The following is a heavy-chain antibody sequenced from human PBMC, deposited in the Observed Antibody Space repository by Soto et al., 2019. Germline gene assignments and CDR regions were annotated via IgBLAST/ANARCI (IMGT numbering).Heavy chain of an antibody. J-gene: IGHJ6*02. CDR2: INSDGSNT. D-gene: IGHD3-10*01. Sequence: PGGSLRLSCAASGFTFSSYWMHWVRQAPGKGLVWVSRINSDGSNTSYADSVKGRFTISRDNAKNTLYLQMNSLRAEDTAVYYCARGMVRGVIIPYYYYGMDVWGQGTTVTVSS. CDR3: ARGMVRGVIIPYYYYGMDV. CDR1: GFTFSSYW. V-gene: IGHV3-74*01.